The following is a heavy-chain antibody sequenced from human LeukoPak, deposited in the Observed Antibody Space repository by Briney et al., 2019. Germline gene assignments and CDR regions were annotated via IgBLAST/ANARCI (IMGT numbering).Heavy chain of an antibody. CDR2: ISYSGTT. J-gene: IGHJ3*02. Sequence: SGTLSLTCTVSGGSISSFYWSWIRQPPGKGLEYIGYISYSGTTSYNPSLKSRVTISVDTSKNQFSLKLTSVTAADTAVYYCARDKGLPQAFDIWGQGIMVTVSS. D-gene: IGHD5/OR15-5a*01. CDR1: GGSISSFY. V-gene: IGHV4-59*01. CDR3: ARDKGLPQAFDI.